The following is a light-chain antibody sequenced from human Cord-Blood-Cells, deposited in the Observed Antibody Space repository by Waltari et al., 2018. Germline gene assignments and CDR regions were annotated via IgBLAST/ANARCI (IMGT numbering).Light chain of an antibody. CDR2: CAP. CDR3: QQYNNWPLT. CDR1: QSVSSN. Sequence: EIAMTHSRATLPVPPGERATLSCRVSQSVSSNIAWYQQTPGQAPRLLIYCAPTRASGIATRCGGSASRTEFTLTISSLQSEDFAVYYWQQYNNWPLTFGEGTKVEIK. J-gene: IGKJ4*01. V-gene: IGKV3D-15*01.